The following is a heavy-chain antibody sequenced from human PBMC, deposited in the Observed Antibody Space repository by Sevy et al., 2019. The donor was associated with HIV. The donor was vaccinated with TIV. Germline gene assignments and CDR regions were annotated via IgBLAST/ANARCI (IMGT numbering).Heavy chain of an antibody. Sequence: GGSLRLFCAASGFTFSSYAMSWVRQAPGKGLEWVSVISGSGGSTYYADSVKGRFTISRDNSKNTLYLQMNSLRAEDTAVYYCAKVWWKGKAFDYWGQGTLVTVSS. V-gene: IGHV3-23*01. CDR3: AKVWWKGKAFDY. D-gene: IGHD2-15*01. CDR1: GFTFSSYA. J-gene: IGHJ4*02. CDR2: ISGSGGST.